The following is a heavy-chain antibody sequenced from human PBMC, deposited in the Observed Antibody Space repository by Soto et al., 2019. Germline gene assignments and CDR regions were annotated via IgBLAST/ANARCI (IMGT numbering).Heavy chain of an antibody. Sequence: QVQLVESGGGVVQPGRSLRLSCAASGFTFSSYGLHWVRQAPGKGLEWVAVIGYDGSNKYYADSVKGRFTISRDNSKNTLYLQKNSLRAEETAVYYCARGRYCSGGSCYRGHYYYYGMDVWGQGTTVTVSS. D-gene: IGHD2-15*01. CDR1: GFTFSSYG. CDR2: IGYDGSNK. CDR3: ARGRYCSGGSCYRGHYYYYGMDV. J-gene: IGHJ6*02. V-gene: IGHV3-33*01.